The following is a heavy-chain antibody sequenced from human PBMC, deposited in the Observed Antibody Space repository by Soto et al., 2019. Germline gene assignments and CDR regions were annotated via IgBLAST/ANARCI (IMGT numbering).Heavy chain of an antibody. Sequence: QAQLVQSGAEVKKPGASVKVSCKAIGYSFTSHYIHWLRQAPGQGLEWMGTIFPGGVNIAYAQKFEGGVTMTKDTSTCTVYMELNTPTSEDTVVYYCARDESWRDLFWWFDPWGQGTLVTVSS. V-gene: IGHV1-46*03. CDR1: GYSFTSHY. CDR2: IFPGGVNI. D-gene: IGHD3-3*01. CDR3: ARDESWRDLFWWFDP. J-gene: IGHJ5*02.